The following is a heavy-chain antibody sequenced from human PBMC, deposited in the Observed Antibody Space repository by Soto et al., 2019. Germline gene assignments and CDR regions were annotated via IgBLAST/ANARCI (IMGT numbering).Heavy chain of an antibody. CDR1: GYTFTSYA. CDR2: INAGNGNT. CDR3: ARVPIAPPPDQEYYFDY. J-gene: IGHJ4*02. V-gene: IGHV1-3*01. D-gene: IGHD3-10*01. Sequence: QVQLVQSGAEVKKPGASVKVSCKASGYTFTSYAMHWVRQAHGQRLEWMGWINAGNGNTKYSQKFQGRVTITRDTAASTAYMELSSLRSEDTAVYYCARVPIAPPPDQEYYFDYWGQGNLVTFSS.